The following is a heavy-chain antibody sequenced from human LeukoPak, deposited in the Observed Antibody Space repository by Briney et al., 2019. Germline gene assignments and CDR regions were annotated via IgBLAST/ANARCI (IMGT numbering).Heavy chain of an antibody. CDR1: GFTFDDYA. CDR3: VRDPYDSGRGGWLY. Sequence: PGGSLRLSCATSGFTFDDYAMHWVRQAPGKGLEWVSGISWNSGSIGYADSVKGRFTISRDNAKNSLYLQMNSLRAEDTAVYYCVRDPYDSGRGGWLYWGQGTLVTVSS. D-gene: IGHD3-22*01. V-gene: IGHV3-9*01. CDR2: ISWNSGSI. J-gene: IGHJ4*02.